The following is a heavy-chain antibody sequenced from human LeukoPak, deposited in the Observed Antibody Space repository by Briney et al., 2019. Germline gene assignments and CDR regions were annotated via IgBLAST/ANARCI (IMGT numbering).Heavy chain of an antibody. D-gene: IGHD3-22*01. CDR2: IRDSGDAT. CDR3: AKGLGFDITMIVVVIYYFDY. V-gene: IGHV3-23*01. CDR1: GFGFTRYG. Sequence: GGSLRLSCAASGFGFTRYGLIWVRQAPRKGLESVSAIRDSGDATFYADSVKGRFTISRDNSKNTLYLQMNSLRAEDTAVYYCAKGLGFDITMIVVVIYYFDYWGQGTLVTVSS. J-gene: IGHJ4*02.